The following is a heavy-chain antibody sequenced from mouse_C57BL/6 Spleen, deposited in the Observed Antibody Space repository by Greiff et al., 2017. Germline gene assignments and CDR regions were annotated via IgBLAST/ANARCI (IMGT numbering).Heavy chain of an antibody. CDR3: ARSYYEDAMDY. CDR1: GYTFTNYW. V-gene: IGHV1-63*01. CDR2: IYPGGGYT. D-gene: IGHD2-4*01. Sequence: QVQLQQSGAELVRPGTSVKMSCKASGYTFTNYWIGWAKQRPGHGLEWIGDIYPGGGYTNYNEKFKGKATLTADKSSSTAYMQFSSLTSEDSAIYYGARSYYEDAMDYWGQGTSVTVSS. J-gene: IGHJ4*01.